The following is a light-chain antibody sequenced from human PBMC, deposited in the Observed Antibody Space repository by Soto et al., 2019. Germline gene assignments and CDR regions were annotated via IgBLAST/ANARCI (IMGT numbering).Light chain of an antibody. Sequence: QLVLTQSPSASASLGASVKLTCTLSSGHSSYAIAWHQKQPGKGPRYLMDLNNDGSHTKGDGIPYRFSGSSSGAERYLIISGLQSEDEADYYCQTWGTGFQVFGGGTKLTVL. CDR3: QTWGTGFQV. V-gene: IGLV4-69*01. CDR2: LNNDGSH. J-gene: IGLJ2*01. CDR1: SGHSSYA.